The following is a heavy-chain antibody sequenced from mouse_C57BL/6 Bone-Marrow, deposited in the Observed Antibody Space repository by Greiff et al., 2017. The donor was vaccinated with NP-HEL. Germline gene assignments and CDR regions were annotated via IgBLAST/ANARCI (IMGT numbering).Heavy chain of an antibody. V-gene: IGHV7-3*01. D-gene: IGHD1-1*01. CDR1: GFTFTDYY. J-gene: IGHJ2*01. Sequence: EVKLMESGGGLVQPGGSLSLSCAASGFTFTDYYMSWVRQPPGKALEWLGFIRNKANGYTTEYSASVKGRFTIARDNSQSILYLQMNALRAEDSATYYCARYAYYGIGYWGQGTTLTVSS. CDR2: IRNKANGYTT. CDR3: ARYAYYGIGY.